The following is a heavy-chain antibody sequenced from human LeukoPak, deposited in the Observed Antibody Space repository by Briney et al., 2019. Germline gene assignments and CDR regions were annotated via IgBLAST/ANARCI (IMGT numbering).Heavy chain of an antibody. CDR1: GGSISSGGYY. CDR3: ARVGVYCSGGSCYRYYYYGMDV. Sequence: PSETLSLTCTVSGGSISSGGYYWSWIRQHPGKGLEWIGSIYYSGSTYYNPSLKSRVTISVDTSKNQFSLKLSSVTAADTAVYYCARVGVYCSGGSCYRYYYYGMDVWGQGTTVTVSS. D-gene: IGHD2-15*01. J-gene: IGHJ6*02. V-gene: IGHV4-39*07. CDR2: IYYSGST.